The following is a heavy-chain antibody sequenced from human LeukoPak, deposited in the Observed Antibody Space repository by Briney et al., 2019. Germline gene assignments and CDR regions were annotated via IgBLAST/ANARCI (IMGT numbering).Heavy chain of an antibody. CDR2: INPSGGST. V-gene: IGHV1-46*01. D-gene: IGHD6-13*01. CDR1: GYTFTSYY. CDR3: ARDLHSSSWYLLYMDV. Sequence: GASVKVSRKASGYTFTSYYMHWVRQAPGQGLEWMGIINPSGGSTSYAQKFQGRVTMTRDTSTSTVYMELSSLRSEDTAVYYCARDLHSSSWYLLYMDVWGKGTTVTVSS. J-gene: IGHJ6*03.